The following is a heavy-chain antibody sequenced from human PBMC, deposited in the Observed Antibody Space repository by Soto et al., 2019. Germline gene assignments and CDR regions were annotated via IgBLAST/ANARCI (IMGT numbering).Heavy chain of an antibody. D-gene: IGHD4-4*01. Sequence: EVQLVESGGGLVQPGGSLRLSCAASGFTFSSYWMSWVRQAPGKGLEWVANIKQDGSEKYYVDSVKGRFTISRDNAKNSLYLQMNSLRAEDTAVYFCARVSGPYSNYGRGYYCYYVDVWGKGTTVTVSS. CDR3: ARVSGPYSNYGRGYYCYYVDV. V-gene: IGHV3-7*01. CDR2: IKQDGSEK. CDR1: GFTFSSYW. J-gene: IGHJ6*03.